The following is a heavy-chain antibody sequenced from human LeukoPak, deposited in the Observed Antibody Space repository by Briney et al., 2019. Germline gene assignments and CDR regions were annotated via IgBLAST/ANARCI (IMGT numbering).Heavy chain of an antibody. CDR3: ARGGGGNSCFDY. V-gene: IGHV4-34*01. Sequence: PSETLSLTCTVSGGSMSPYHWGWIRQPPGKGLEWIGEINHSGSTNYNPSLKSRVTISVDTSKNQFSLKLSSVTAADTAVYYCARGGGGNSCFDYWGQGTLVTVSS. J-gene: IGHJ4*02. CDR2: INHSGST. CDR1: GGSMSPYH. D-gene: IGHD4-23*01.